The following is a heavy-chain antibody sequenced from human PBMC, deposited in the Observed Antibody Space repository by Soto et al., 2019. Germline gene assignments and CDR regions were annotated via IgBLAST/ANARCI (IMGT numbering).Heavy chain of an antibody. CDR3: AREGGSGNYRYYAMDV. V-gene: IGHV1-69*12. Sequence: QVQLVQSGAEVKKPGSSVKVSCKASGGTFSSYAISWVRQAPGQGLEWMGGIIPIFGTANYAQKFQGRVTITADEYTSTGYMELSSLRSEDTAVYYCAREGGSGNYRYYAMDVWGQGTTVTVSS. CDR1: GGTFSSYA. CDR2: IIPIFGTA. J-gene: IGHJ6*02. D-gene: IGHD3-10*01.